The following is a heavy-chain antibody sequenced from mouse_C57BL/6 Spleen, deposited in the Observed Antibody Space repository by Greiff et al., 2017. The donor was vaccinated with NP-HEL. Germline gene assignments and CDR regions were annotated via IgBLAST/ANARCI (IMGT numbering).Heavy chain of an antibody. Sequence: EVKLVESEGGLVQPGSSMKLSCTASGFTFSDYYMAWVRQVPEKGLEWVANINYDGSSTYYLDSLKSRFIISRDNAKNILYLQMSSLKSEDTATYYCARSYGYDFYAMDYWGQGTSVTVSS. CDR2: INYDGSST. D-gene: IGHD2-2*01. V-gene: IGHV5-16*01. J-gene: IGHJ4*01. CDR3: ARSYGYDFYAMDY. CDR1: GFTFSDYY.